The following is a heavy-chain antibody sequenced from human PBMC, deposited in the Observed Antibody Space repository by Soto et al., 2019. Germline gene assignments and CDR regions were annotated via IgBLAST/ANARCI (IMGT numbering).Heavy chain of an antibody. Sequence: SETLSLTCAVYGGSFSGYYWSWIRQPPGKGLEWIGEINHSGSTNYNPSLKSRVTISVDTSKNQFSLKLSSVTAADTAVYYCARGFVVATVYFDYWGQGTLVTVSS. D-gene: IGHD5-12*01. CDR2: INHSGST. V-gene: IGHV4-34*01. J-gene: IGHJ4*02. CDR1: GGSFSGYY. CDR3: ARGFVVATVYFDY.